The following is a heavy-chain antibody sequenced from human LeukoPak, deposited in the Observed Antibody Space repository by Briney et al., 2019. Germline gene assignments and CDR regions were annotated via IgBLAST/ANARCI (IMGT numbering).Heavy chain of an antibody. CDR3: ARGGYSYGYVDY. V-gene: IGHV3-53*04. CDR2: IYSGGST. J-gene: IGHJ4*02. Sequence: GSLRLSCAASGFTFSSYAMSWVRQAPGKGLEWVSVIYSGGSTYYADSVKGRFTISRHNSKNTLYLQMNSLRAEDTAVYYCARGGYSYGYVDYWGQGTLVTVSS. D-gene: IGHD5-18*01. CDR1: GFTFSSYA.